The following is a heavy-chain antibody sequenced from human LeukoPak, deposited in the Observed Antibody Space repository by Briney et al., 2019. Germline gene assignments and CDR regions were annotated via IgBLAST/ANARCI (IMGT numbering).Heavy chain of an antibody. D-gene: IGHD6-13*01. J-gene: IGHJ6*02. Sequence: GGSLRLSCAASGFTFSSYDMHWIRQATGKGLEWVSGIGTAGDTYYPGSVKGRFTISRDNAKNSLYLQMNSLRAEDTAVYYCARPRDSNSHYYYGMDVWGQGTTVTVSS. V-gene: IGHV3-13*01. CDR3: ARPRDSNSHYYYGMDV. CDR2: IGTAGDT. CDR1: GFTFSSYD.